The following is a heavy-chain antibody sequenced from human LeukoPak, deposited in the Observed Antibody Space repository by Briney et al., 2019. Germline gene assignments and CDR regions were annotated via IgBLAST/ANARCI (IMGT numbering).Heavy chain of an antibody. J-gene: IGHJ4*02. V-gene: IGHV4-4*02. D-gene: IGHD1-26*01. Sequence: SETLSLTCAVSGGSISSSSWWSWVRQPPGKGLEWIGEIYHSGSTNYNPSLKSRVTISVDTSRNQFSLKLTSVTAADTAVYYCAREQGGNYIPNFDYWGQGTLVTVSS. CDR3: AREQGGNYIPNFDY. CDR2: IYHSGST. CDR1: GGSISSSSW.